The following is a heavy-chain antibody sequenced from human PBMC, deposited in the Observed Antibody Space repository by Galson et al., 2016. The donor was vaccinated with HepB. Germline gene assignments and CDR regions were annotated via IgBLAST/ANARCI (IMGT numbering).Heavy chain of an antibody. V-gene: IGHV3-64*01. D-gene: IGHD6-25*01. CDR3: TREHLQRRTGLDL. Sequence: SLRLSCAAPGFTFGSHVMHWVRQAPGKGLEYVSGISYNVWTTYYGNSVKGRFTISRDSSKDTLSPQLDSLSVEDTAVYYCTREHLQRRTGLDLWGRGTLVTVSS. J-gene: IGHJ4*02. CDR2: ISYNVWTT. CDR1: GFTFGSHV.